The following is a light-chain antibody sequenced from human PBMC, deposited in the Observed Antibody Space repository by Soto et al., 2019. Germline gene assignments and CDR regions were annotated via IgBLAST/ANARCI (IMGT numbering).Light chain of an antibody. CDR3: QQYGSSPTT. CDR2: GAS. Sequence: EMVLTQSPGTLSLSPGERATLSCRASQSVSSSYLAWYQQKPGQAPRLLIYGASSRATGIPDRFSGSGSGTDFTLTISRLEPEDFAVYYCQQYGSSPTTFGQGTNVDIK. J-gene: IGKJ1*01. V-gene: IGKV3-20*01. CDR1: QSVSSSY.